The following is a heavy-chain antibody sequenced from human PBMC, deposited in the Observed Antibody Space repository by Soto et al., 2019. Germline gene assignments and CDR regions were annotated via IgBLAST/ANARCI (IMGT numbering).Heavy chain of an antibody. CDR2: IIPIFGTA. V-gene: IGHV1-69*13. Sequence: SVKVSCKASGVTFSSYAISWVRQAPGQGLGWMGGIIPIFGTANYAQKFQGRVTITADESTSTAYMELSSLRSEDTAVYYCAREEPYDSSGYTDNWFDPWGQGTLVTVSS. CDR3: AREEPYDSSGYTDNWFDP. CDR1: GVTFSSYA. D-gene: IGHD3-22*01. J-gene: IGHJ5*02.